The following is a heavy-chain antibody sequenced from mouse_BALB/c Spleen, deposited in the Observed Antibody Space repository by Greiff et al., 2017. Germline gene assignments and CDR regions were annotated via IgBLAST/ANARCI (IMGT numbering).Heavy chain of an antibody. J-gene: IGHJ2*01. V-gene: IGHV14-3*02. CDR1: GFNIKDTY. CDR2: IDPANGNT. Sequence: EVKLMESGAELVKPGASVKLSCTASGFNIKDTYMHWVKQRPEQGLEWIGRIDPANGNTKYDPKFQGKATITADTSSNTAYLQLSSLTSEDTAVYYCASKGGYWGQGTTLTVSS. CDR3: ASKGGY.